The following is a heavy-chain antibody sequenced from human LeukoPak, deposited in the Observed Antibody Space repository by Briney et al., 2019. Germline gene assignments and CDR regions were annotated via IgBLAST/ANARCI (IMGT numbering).Heavy chain of an antibody. CDR1: GGSFSGYY. CDR2: INHSGST. J-gene: IGHJ4*02. D-gene: IGHD2-2*01. Sequence: SETLSLTCAVYGGSFSGYYWSWIRQPPGKGLEWIGEINHSGSTNYNPSLKSRVTISVDTSKNQFSLKLSSVTAADTAVYYCARPRPYRSSTSCYFDYWGQGTLVTVSS. V-gene: IGHV4-34*01. CDR3: ARPRPYRSSTSCYFDY.